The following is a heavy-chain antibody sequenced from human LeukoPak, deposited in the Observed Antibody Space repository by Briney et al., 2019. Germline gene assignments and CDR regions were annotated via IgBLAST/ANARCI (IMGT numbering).Heavy chain of an antibody. CDR2: IYYSGST. J-gene: IGHJ6*03. V-gene: IGHV4-39*01. CDR3: ARHGPSWYVGVRVGYMDV. CDR1: GGSISSSSYY. D-gene: IGHD6-13*01. Sequence: SETLSLTCTVSGGSISSSSYYWGWIRQPPGKGLEWIGSIYYSGSTYYNPSLKSRVTISVDTSKNQFSLKLSSVTAADTAVYYRARHGPSWYVGVRVGYMDVWGKGTTVTVSS.